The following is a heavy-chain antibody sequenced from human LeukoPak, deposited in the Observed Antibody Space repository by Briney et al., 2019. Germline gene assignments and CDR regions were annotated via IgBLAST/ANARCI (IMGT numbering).Heavy chain of an antibody. Sequence: GRSLRLSCAASGITFDEYAMNWVRQAPGKGLEWVSNINWNTGVIVYADSEKGRFTVSRDNAKTSLFLQMNSLRAEDTALYYCAMESRIAVAAIDYWGQGTLVTVSS. CDR3: AMESRIAVAAIDY. CDR1: GITFDEYA. V-gene: IGHV3-9*01. J-gene: IGHJ4*02. D-gene: IGHD6-19*01. CDR2: INWNTGVI.